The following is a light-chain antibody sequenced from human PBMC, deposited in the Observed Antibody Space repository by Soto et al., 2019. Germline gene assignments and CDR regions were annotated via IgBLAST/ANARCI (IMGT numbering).Light chain of an antibody. CDR3: SSHAGIINVV. J-gene: IGLJ3*02. V-gene: IGLV2-8*01. Sequence: QSVLTQPPSASGSPGQSVTISCTGTSSDVGGYNYVSWYQQHPGKAPKLIIYEVTKRPSGVPDRFSGSKSGNTASPTVSGLLAEDEADYYCSSHAGIINVVFGGGTKVTVL. CDR1: SSDVGGYNY. CDR2: EVT.